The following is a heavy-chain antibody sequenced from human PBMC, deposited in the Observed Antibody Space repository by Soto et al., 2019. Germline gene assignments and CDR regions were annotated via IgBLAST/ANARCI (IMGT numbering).Heavy chain of an antibody. CDR3: ARDLRPTVPATPRKKNRCHP. Sequence: PSETRYLTCAVYGLSFSGYYWSWIRQPPGKGQEWIGELNHSGSTNYNPSLKSRITLSVDTSKNQFSLKLSSVTAADTAVYYCARDLRPTVPATPRKKNRCHPWRQGTLVTDSS. CDR1: GLSFSGYY. J-gene: IGHJ5*02. CDR2: LNHSGST. V-gene: IGHV4-34*01. D-gene: IGHD2-2*01.